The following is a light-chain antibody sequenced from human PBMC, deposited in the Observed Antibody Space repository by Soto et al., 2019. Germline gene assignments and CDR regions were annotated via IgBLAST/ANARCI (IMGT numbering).Light chain of an antibody. Sequence: DIVFTKYRATLYLSTCESAILSCRASQSIFSIYLAWYHQKAGQAPRLLIYGASSRATGISDRFSGDGSGTDFTLKISSLEPEDFAVYYCQQYSLSPLTLRGGIKVDIK. J-gene: IGKJ4*01. CDR1: QSIFSIY. CDR2: GAS. CDR3: QQYSLSPLT. V-gene: IGKV3-20*01.